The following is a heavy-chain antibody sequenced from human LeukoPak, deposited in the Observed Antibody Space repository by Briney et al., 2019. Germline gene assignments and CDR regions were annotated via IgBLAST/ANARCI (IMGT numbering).Heavy chain of an antibody. CDR2: ISAYNGNT. D-gene: IGHD3-22*01. CDR3: ARDRAGGYDSSGYYYVLYYFDH. Sequence: GASVKVSCKASGYTFTSYGISWVRQAPGQGLEWMGWISAYNGNTNYAQKLQGRVTMTTDTSTSTAYMELRSLRSDDTAVYYCARDRAGGYDSSGYYYVLYYFDHWGQGTLVTVSS. J-gene: IGHJ4*02. CDR1: GYTFTSYG. V-gene: IGHV1-18*01.